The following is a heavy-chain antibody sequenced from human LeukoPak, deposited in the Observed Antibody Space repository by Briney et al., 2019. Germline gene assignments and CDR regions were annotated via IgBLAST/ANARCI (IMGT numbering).Heavy chain of an antibody. CDR3: ARDGYSSTRSYYYGMDV. V-gene: IGHV3-66*01. Sequence: GGSLRLSCAASGFTVSSNYMSWVRQAPGKGLEWVSVIYSGGSTYYADSVKGRFTISRDNSKNTLYLQMNSLRAEDTAVYYCARDGYSSTRSYYYGMDVWGQGTTATVSS. CDR2: IYSGGST. D-gene: IGHD6-13*01. CDR1: GFTVSSNY. J-gene: IGHJ6*02.